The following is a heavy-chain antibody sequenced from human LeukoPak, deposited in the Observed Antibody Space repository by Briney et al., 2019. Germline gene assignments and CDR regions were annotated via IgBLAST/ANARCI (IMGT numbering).Heavy chain of an antibody. J-gene: IGHJ4*02. CDR3: ARESRAPALQDITIAGFLDH. CDR1: GGTFSSYA. CDR2: IIPILGIA. Sequence: SVKVSCKASGGTFSSYAISWVRQAPGQGLEWMGRIIPILGIANYAQKFQGRVTITADKSTSTAYMELSSLRSEDAALYYCARESRAPALQDITIAGFLDHWGQGTLVTVSS. V-gene: IGHV1-69*04. D-gene: IGHD2-15*01.